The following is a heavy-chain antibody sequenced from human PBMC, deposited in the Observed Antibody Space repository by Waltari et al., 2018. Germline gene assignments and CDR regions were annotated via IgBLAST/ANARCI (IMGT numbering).Heavy chain of an antibody. CDR1: GFTFSRYD. D-gene: IGHD1-26*01. CDR2: ISSSGSTK. V-gene: IGHV3-48*03. CDR3: AAEVPKGSSWHY. J-gene: IGHJ4*02. Sequence: EVQLVESGGGLVQPGGSLRLSCAASGFTFSRYDMNWVRQAPGKGLVWVSYISSSGSTKKYADSVKGRFTISRDNAKHSVYLQMSSLRAEDTAVYYCAAEVPKGSSWHYWGQGTLVTVSS.